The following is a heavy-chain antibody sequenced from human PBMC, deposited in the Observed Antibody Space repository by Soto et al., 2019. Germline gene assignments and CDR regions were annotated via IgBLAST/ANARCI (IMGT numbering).Heavy chain of an antibody. D-gene: IGHD6-13*01. CDR2: ISAYNGNT. J-gene: IGHJ4*02. CDR3: ARDRRGIAAAGTDY. CDR1: GYTFTSYG. V-gene: IGHV1-18*01. Sequence: WASVKVSCKASGYTFTSYGISWVRQAPGQGLEWMGWISAYNGNTNYAQKLQGRVTMTTDTSTSTAYMELRSLRSDDTAVYYCARDRRGIAAAGTDYWGQGTLVTVSS.